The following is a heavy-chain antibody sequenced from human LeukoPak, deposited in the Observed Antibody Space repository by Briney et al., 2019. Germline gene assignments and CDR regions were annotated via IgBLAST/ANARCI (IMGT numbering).Heavy chain of an antibody. CDR3: ARTSSGYYYGSGSYPPYYFDY. D-gene: IGHD3-10*01. V-gene: IGHV4-59*01. CDR1: GGSISSYY. CDR2: IYYSGST. Sequence: SETLSLTCTVSGGSISSYYWSWIRQPPGKGLEWIGYIYYSGSTNYNPSLKSRVTISVDTSKNQFSLKLSSVTAADTAVYYCARTSSGYYYGSGSYPPYYFDYWGQGTLVSVSS. J-gene: IGHJ4*02.